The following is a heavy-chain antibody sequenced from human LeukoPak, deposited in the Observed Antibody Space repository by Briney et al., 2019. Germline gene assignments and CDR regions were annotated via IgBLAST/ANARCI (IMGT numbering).Heavy chain of an antibody. Sequence: SETLSLTCTVSGYSISSGYYWGWLRQPPGKGLEWIGSIYHSGSTYYNPSLKSRVTISVDTSKNQFSLKLSSVTAADTAVYYCARVEEMATIYYFDYWGQGTLVTVSS. CDR3: ARVEEMATIYYFDY. V-gene: IGHV4-38-2*02. D-gene: IGHD5-24*01. J-gene: IGHJ4*02. CDR1: GYSISSGYY. CDR2: IYHSGST.